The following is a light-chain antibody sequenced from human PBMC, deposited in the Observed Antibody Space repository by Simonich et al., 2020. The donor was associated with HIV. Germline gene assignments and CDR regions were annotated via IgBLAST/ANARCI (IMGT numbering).Light chain of an antibody. J-gene: IGLJ3*02. CDR3: SSYAGSNNLV. Sequence: QSVLTQPPSVSGAPGQRVTISCTGSSSNIGAGYDVHWYQQLPGPAPKILTYGNSNRPSGVPARFSGSKSGTSASLTVSGLQAEDEADYYCSSYAGSNNLVFGGGTKLTVL. CDR2: GNS. CDR1: SSNIGAGYD. V-gene: IGLV1-40*01.